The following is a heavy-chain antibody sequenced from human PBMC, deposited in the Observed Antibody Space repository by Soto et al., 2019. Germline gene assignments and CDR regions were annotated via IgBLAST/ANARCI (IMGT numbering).Heavy chain of an antibody. V-gene: IGHV4-30-2*01. CDR3: ARVLRRSSASLPGVLAP. Sequence: SETLSLTCTVSGGAFSSGGFAWTWIRQPPKKGLEWIGYIYHTGTTSYNPSLRSRVTISVDRSRHQFSLKSTSVTAADTAMYYCARVLRRSSASLPGVLAPRGQGSLVTGSS. CDR2: IYHTGTT. D-gene: IGHD2-2*01. J-gene: IGHJ5*02. CDR1: GGAFSSGGFA.